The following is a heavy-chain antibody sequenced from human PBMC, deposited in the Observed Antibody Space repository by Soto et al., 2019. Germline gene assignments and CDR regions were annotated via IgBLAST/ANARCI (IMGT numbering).Heavy chain of an antibody. CDR2: ISSSSSTI. J-gene: IGHJ6*02. CDR3: ARGVSTVTKYYYYYGMDV. V-gene: IGHV3-48*01. D-gene: IGHD4-17*01. Sequence: PGGSLRLSCAASGFTFSSYSMNWVRQAPGKGLEWVSYISSSSSTIYYADSVKGRFTISRDNAKNSLYLQMNSLRAEDTAVYYCARGVSTVTKYYYYYGMDVWGQGTTVTVSS. CDR1: GFTFSSYS.